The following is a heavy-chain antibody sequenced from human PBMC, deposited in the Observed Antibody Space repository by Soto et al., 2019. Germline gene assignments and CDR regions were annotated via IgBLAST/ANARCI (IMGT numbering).Heavy chain of an antibody. CDR1: GFSFSSYR. CDR2: ISSSSSYI. J-gene: IGHJ3*02. CDR3: ARGYSSGLRTDAFDI. Sequence: EVQLVESGGGLVKPEGSLRLSWSGSGFSFSSYRMNWVRQAPGKGLEWVSSISSSSSYIYYADSVKGRFTISRDNAKNSLYLQMNSLRAEDTAVYYCARGYSSGLRTDAFDIWGQGTMVTVSS. V-gene: IGHV3-21*01. D-gene: IGHD6-19*01.